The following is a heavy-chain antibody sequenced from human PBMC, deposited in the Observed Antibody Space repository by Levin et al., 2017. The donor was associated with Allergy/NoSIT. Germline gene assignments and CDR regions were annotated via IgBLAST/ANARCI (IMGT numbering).Heavy chain of an antibody. J-gene: IGHJ5*02. Sequence: KISCQASGGTFSSYAISWVRQAPGQGLEWMGGIIPIFGTANYAQKFQGRVTITADESTSTAYMELSSLRSEDTAVYYCAREVYGSGSYSFDPWGQGTLVTVSS. CDR3: AREVYGSGSYSFDP. CDR2: IIPIFGTA. V-gene: IGHV1-69*01. CDR1: GGTFSSYA. D-gene: IGHD3-10*01.